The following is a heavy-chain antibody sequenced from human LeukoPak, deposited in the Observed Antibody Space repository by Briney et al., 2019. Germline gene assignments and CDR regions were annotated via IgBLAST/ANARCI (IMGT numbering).Heavy chain of an antibody. CDR2: IYHSGNI. Sequence: PSETLSLTCAVSGYSINSGYYWGWIRQPPGKGLEWIGSIYHSGNIYYNPSLKSRVTISVDTSKNQFSLKLSSVTAADTAVYYCARHSGSWYVAAWGQGTLVTVSS. CDR3: ARHSGSWYVAA. J-gene: IGHJ5*02. V-gene: IGHV4-38-2*01. D-gene: IGHD6-13*01. CDR1: GYSINSGYY.